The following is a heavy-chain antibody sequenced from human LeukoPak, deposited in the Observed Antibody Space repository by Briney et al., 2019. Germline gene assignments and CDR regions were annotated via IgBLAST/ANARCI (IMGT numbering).Heavy chain of an antibody. D-gene: IGHD3-10*01. CDR3: AKDWAGITMVRGGWYFDL. V-gene: IGHV3-74*01. CDR1: GFTFSSYW. CDR2: INSDGRST. J-gene: IGHJ2*01. Sequence: PGGSLRLSCAASGFTFSSYWMRWVRQAPGKGLVWVSRINSDGRSTDYADSVKGRFTISRDNSKNTLYLQMNSLRAEDTAVYYCAKDWAGITMVRGGWYFDLWGRGTLVTVSS.